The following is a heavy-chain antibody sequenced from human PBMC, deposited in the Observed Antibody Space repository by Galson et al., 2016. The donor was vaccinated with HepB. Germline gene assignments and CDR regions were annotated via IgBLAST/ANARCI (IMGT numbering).Heavy chain of an antibody. CDR1: GYNFTNYW. V-gene: IGHV5-51*01. Sequence: QSGAEVKKPGESLKISCKASGYNFTNYWIGWVRQMPGKGLELMGIIYTGNSNTRYSPSFQGQLTISADKSTSTAYRQWNSLKASATAIYYCARRGYSSVATDLHYWGQGTLVIVSS. CDR2: IYTGNSNT. J-gene: IGHJ4*02. CDR3: ARRGYSSVATDLHY. D-gene: IGHD5-18*01.